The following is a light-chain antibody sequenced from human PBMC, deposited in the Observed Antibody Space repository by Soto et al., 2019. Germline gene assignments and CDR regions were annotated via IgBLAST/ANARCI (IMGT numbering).Light chain of an antibody. CDR1: SSNIGSND. J-gene: IGLJ2*01. V-gene: IGLV1-47*01. Sequence: QSVLTQPPSASGTPGQRVTISCSGSSSNIGSNDAFWYQQLPGTAPKLLIYRSNQRRSGVPERFSGSKSGTSASLAISGLRSEDEADYYCASWDYSLSGVLFGGGTQLTVL. CDR3: ASWDYSLSGVL. CDR2: RSN.